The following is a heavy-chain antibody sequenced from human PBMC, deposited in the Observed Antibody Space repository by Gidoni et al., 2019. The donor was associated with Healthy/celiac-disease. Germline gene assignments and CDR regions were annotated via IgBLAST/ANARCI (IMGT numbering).Heavy chain of an antibody. J-gene: IGHJ4*02. Sequence: QVQLQQWGAGLLKPSETLSLTCAVYGGSFSGYYWSWIRQPPGKGLEWIGEINHSGSTNYNPSLKSRVTISVDTSKNQFSLKLSSVTAADTAVYYCARGPTALLCDYWGQGTLVTVSS. CDR2: INHSGST. D-gene: IGHD4-4*01. V-gene: IGHV4-34*01. CDR1: GGSFSGYY. CDR3: ARGPTALLCDY.